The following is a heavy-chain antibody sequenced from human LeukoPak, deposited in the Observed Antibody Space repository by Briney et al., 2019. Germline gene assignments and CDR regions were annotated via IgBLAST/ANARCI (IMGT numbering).Heavy chain of an antibody. CDR2: ISPTGGTP. J-gene: IGHJ4*02. D-gene: IGHD6-6*01. Sequence: GGSLRLSCAASGFTFSSYAMSWVRQAPGTGLEWVSTISPTGGTPYYADSVKGRFTISRDNSKNTLYLQMNSLRAEDTAVYYCAKRIAAPPRSFDYWGQGILVTVSS. V-gene: IGHV3-23*01. CDR1: GFTFSSYA. CDR3: AKRIAAPPRSFDY.